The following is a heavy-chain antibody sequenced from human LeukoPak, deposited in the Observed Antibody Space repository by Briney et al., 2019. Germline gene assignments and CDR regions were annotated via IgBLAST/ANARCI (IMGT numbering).Heavy chain of an antibody. D-gene: IGHD2-2*01. CDR2: IYYSGST. J-gene: IGHJ4*02. CDR1: GGSISSYY. CDR3: AGSGYQLLFFDY. Sequence: SETLSLTCTVSGGSISSYYWSWIRQPPGKGLEWIGYIYYSGSTNYNPSLKSRVTISVDTSKNQFSLKLSSVTAADTAVYYCAGSGYQLLFFDYWGQGALVTVSS. V-gene: IGHV4-59*08.